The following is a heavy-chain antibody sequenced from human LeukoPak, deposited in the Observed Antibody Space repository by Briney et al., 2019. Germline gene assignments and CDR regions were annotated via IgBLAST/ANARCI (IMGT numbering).Heavy chain of an antibody. J-gene: IGHJ4*02. CDR2: IKSKTDGGTT. CDR3: LTTISRTSRWTGEVDY. Sequence: GGSLRLSCAASGFPFSDAWMTWVRQAPGKGLEWVGRIKSKTDGGTTDYRAPVKGRFSISRGDSSKTVYLQMNSLKTEDTAVYYCLTTISRTSRWTGEVDYWGQGTLVTVS. D-gene: IGHD3/OR15-3a*01. CDR1: GFPFSDAW. V-gene: IGHV3-15*01.